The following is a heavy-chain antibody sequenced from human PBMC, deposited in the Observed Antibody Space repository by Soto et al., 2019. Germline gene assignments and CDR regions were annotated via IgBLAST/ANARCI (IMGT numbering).Heavy chain of an antibody. CDR3: ATWGRGVLIQNWFDP. Sequence: PSETLSLTCTVSGGSISSTFYYWVWIRQPPGKGLDWIGSIYYSGSTSYNPSHNPSLKSRLTMSVDTSNNQFSLKLSSVTAADTGVYYCATWGRGVLIQNWFDPWGQGTLVTVSS. CDR1: GGSISSTFYY. V-gene: IGHV4-39*01. CDR2: IYYSGST. J-gene: IGHJ5*02. D-gene: IGHD3-10*01.